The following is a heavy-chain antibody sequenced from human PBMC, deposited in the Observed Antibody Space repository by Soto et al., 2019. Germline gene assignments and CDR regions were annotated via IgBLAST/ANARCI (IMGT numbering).Heavy chain of an antibody. D-gene: IGHD3-10*01. CDR1: GFTFSSYG. CDR3: ARGGGRKLLLLFGHNDQX. J-gene: IGHJ4*02. Sequence: SLRLSCAASGFTFSSYGMHWVRQAPGKGLEWVSFICYDGSNKYYADSVKVRLTISIDNSKNTLYLQMNSLRAEDTAVYYCARGGGRKLLLLFGHNDQXRGQVTPLTVSX. V-gene: IGHV3-33*01. CDR2: ICYDGSNK.